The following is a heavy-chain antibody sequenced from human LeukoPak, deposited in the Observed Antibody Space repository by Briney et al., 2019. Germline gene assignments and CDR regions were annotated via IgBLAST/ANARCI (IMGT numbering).Heavy chain of an antibody. CDR1: GYTFTSYA. Sequence: GASVKVSCKASGYTFTSYAMHWVRQAPGQRLEWMGWINAGNGNTQYSQKFQGRVTITRDTSASTAYMELSSLRSEDTAVYYCARVGPPWFGELLPTYWGQGTLVTVSS. CDR2: INAGNGNT. CDR3: ARVGPPWFGELLPTY. V-gene: IGHV1-3*01. J-gene: IGHJ4*02. D-gene: IGHD3-10*01.